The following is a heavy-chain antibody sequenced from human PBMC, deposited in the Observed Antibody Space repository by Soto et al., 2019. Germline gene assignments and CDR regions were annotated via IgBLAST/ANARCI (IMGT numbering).Heavy chain of an antibody. D-gene: IGHD3-9*01. J-gene: IGHJ4*02. CDR1: GGSISSYY. CDR3: ARGHVDFDWLLYPVNFDY. CDR2: IYYSGST. Sequence: PSETLSLTCTVSGGSISSYYWSWIRQPPGKGLEWIGYIYYSGSTNYNPSLKSRVTISVDTSKNQFSLKLSSLRSEDTAVYYCARGHVDFDWLLYPVNFDYWGQGTLVTVSS. V-gene: IGHV4-59*01.